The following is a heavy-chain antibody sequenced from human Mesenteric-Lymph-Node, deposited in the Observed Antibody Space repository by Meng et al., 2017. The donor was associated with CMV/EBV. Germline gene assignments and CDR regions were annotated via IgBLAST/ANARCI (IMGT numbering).Heavy chain of an antibody. CDR3: ASLAPLNNTKDKIPSGY. CDR2: INHSGST. V-gene: IGHV4-34*01. D-gene: IGHD1-14*01. Sequence: QVQLPQWGAGLVKPSETLSLTCHVYGGSFSAYYWSWIPQPPGKGLEWIGEINHSGSTNSNPSLKTRFTLSVDTSKSQFSLKLTSVSAADTAVYFCASLAPLNNTKDKIPSGYWGQGTLVTVSS. J-gene: IGHJ4*02. CDR1: GGSFSAYY.